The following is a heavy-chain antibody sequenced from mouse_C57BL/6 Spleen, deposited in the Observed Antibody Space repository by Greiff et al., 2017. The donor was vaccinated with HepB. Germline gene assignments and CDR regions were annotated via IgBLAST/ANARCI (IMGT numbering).Heavy chain of an antibody. J-gene: IGHJ4*01. CDR1: GFTFSSYA. D-gene: IGHD3-1*01. Sequence: EVMLVESGGGLVKPGGSLKLSCAASGFTFSSYAMSWVRQTPEKRLEWVATISDGGSYTYYPDNVKGRFTISRDNAKNNLYLQMSHLKSEDTAMYYCARPYSSDYAMDYWGQGTSVTVSS. CDR3: ARPYSSDYAMDY. CDR2: ISDGGSYT. V-gene: IGHV5-4*03.